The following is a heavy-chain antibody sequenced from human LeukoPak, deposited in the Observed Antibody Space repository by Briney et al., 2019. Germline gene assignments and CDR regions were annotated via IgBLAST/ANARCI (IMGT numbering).Heavy chain of an antibody. V-gene: IGHV4-39*01. CDR2: IYYSGDT. D-gene: IGHD6-19*01. J-gene: IGHJ6*03. Sequence: KTSETLSLTCTVSGGSISSSSYYWGWLRQPPGKGLEWIASIYYSGDTYYNPSLKSRRVTISVDTSKNQFSLRLSPVTAADTAVYCCARHQWHYYYYMGVWGKGSTVTVSS. CDR1: GGSISSSSYY. CDR3: ARHQWHYYYYMGV.